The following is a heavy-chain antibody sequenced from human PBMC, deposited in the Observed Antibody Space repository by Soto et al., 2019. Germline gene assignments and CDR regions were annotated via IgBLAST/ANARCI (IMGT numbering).Heavy chain of an antibody. V-gene: IGHV4-31*03. CDR3: ARDSTRGVKFDY. J-gene: IGHJ4*02. CDR2: IYYSGST. D-gene: IGHD3-10*01. CDR1: GGSISSGGYY. Sequence: QVQLQESGPGLVNPSQTLSLTCTVSGGSISSGGYYWSWIRQHPGKGLEWIGYIYYSGSTYYNPSLKSRVTISVDTSKNQFSLKLSSVTAADTAVYYCARDSTRGVKFDYWGQGTLVTVSS.